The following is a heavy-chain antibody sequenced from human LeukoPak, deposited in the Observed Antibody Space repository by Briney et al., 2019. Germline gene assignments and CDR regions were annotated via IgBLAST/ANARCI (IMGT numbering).Heavy chain of an antibody. J-gene: IGHJ3*02. Sequence: SQTLSLTCAISGDSVSSNSAAWNWIRQSPSRGLEWLGRTYYRSKWYNDYAVSVKSRITINPDTSKNQFSLKLSSVTAADTAVYYCAREPVLVGATSAFDIWGQGTLVTVSS. V-gene: IGHV6-1*01. D-gene: IGHD1-26*01. CDR2: TYYRSKWYN. CDR1: GDSVSSNSAA. CDR3: AREPVLVGATSAFDI.